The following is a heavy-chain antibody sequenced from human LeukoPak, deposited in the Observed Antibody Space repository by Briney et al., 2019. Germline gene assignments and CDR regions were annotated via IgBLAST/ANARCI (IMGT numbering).Heavy chain of an antibody. CDR3: ARLNFRGGEALHFDS. Sequence: SETLSLTCSVSGGSLTNYYWGWLRQPPGKGLEFIGYIHSDGTTNYDSSLQSRGAISFDTSKIQFSLRLYSVTAADTALYFCARLNFRGGEALHFDSWGQGTLVTVSS. V-gene: IGHV4-4*09. J-gene: IGHJ4*02. CDR2: IHSDGTT. D-gene: IGHD3-16*01. CDR1: GGSLTNYY.